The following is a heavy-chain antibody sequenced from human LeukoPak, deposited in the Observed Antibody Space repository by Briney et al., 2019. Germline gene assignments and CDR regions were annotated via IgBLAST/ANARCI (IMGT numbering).Heavy chain of an antibody. CDR3: ARGASVVAGSDDAFDI. Sequence: GGSLRLSCAASGFTFSRNSMNWVRQAPGKGLEWVSSISTSSSYIYYADSVKGRFTISRDDAKNSLYLQMNSLRVDDTAVYYCARGASVVAGSDDAFDIWGQGTMVTVSS. CDR1: GFTFSRNS. D-gene: IGHD6-19*01. J-gene: IGHJ3*02. CDR2: ISTSSSYI. V-gene: IGHV3-21*01.